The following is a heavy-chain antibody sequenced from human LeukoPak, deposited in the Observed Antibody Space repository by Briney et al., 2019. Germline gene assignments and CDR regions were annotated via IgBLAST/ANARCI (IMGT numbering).Heavy chain of an antibody. D-gene: IGHD3-9*01. CDR2: FDPEDGET. CDR1: GYTLTELS. V-gene: IGHV1-24*01. Sequence: ASVKVSCKVSGYTLTELSMHWVRQAPGKGLEWMGGFDPEDGETIYAQKFQGRVTMTEDTSTDTAYMELSSLRSEDTAVYYCATKVPPYDIVGGAFDIWGQGTMVTVSS. CDR3: ATKVPPYDIVGGAFDI. J-gene: IGHJ3*02.